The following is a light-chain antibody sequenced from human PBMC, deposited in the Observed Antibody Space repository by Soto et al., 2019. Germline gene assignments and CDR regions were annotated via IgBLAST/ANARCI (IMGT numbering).Light chain of an antibody. J-gene: IGLJ1*01. CDR3: CSYAGSHTFV. V-gene: IGLV2-11*01. CDR1: SNNVGGYNY. Sequence: QYALTQPRSVSGSPGQSVTISCTGSSNNVGGYNYVSWYQQHPGKAPKFMIYDVSKRPSGVPDRFSGSKSGNTASLTISGLQAEDEADYYCCSYAGSHTFVFGTGTKLTVL. CDR2: DVS.